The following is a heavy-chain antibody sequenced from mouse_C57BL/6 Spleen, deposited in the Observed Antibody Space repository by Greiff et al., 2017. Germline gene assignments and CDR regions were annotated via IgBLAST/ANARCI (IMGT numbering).Heavy chain of an antibody. V-gene: IGHV6-6*01. CDR2: IRNKANNHAT. D-gene: IGHD1-1*01. Sequence: EVKLVESGGGLVQPGGSMKLSCAASGFTFSDAWMDWVRQSPEKGLEWVAEIRNKANNHATYYAESVKGRFTISRDDSKSSVYLQMNSLRAEDTGIYYCTRIYYYGSSYDWYFDVWGTGTTVTVSS. CDR1: GFTFSDAW. J-gene: IGHJ1*03. CDR3: TRIYYYGSSYDWYFDV.